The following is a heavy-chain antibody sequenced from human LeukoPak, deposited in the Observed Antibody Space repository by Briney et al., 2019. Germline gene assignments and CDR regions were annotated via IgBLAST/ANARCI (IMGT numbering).Heavy chain of an antibody. CDR1: GASLSGYY. D-gene: IGHD3-10*01. V-gene: IGHV4-34*01. CDR2: ISHGGST. Sequence: SETLSLTCAVSGASLSGYYWSWIRQAPGKGLEWIGEISHGGSTNYNPSLKSRVTISAHTSKNQFSLKLSSVIGADTAVYFCARNGWGSGSYWFYWGQGTLVTVSA. CDR3: ARNGWGSGSYWFY. J-gene: IGHJ4*02.